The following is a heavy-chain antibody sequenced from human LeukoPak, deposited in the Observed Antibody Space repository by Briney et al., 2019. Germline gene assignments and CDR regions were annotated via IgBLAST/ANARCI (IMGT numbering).Heavy chain of an antibody. Sequence: GESLSLSCFPSGFTLNYYSMRWVRLPAGRGREWVSAIRGSGGSTYYAESVKGRFTISRDSSKNTLYLQMNSLRAEDTAVYYCAKEETTVTDYWGQGTLVTVYS. D-gene: IGHD4-17*01. CDR2: IRGSGGST. CDR1: GFTLNYYS. J-gene: IGHJ4*02. CDR3: AKEETTVTDY. V-gene: IGHV3-23*01.